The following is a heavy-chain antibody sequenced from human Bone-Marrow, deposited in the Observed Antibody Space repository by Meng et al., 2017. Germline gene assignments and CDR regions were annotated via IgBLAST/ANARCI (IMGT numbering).Heavy chain of an antibody. Sequence: ASVKVSCKASGYTFTSYTISWVRRAPGQGLEWMGWISAYNGNTNYAQKLQGRVTMTTDTSTSTAYMELRSLRSDDTAVYYCARDSGYGSGSYYNVGSYYYGMDVWGQGTTVTVSS. V-gene: IGHV1-18*01. CDR2: ISAYNGNT. CDR3: ARDSGYGSGSYYNVGSYYYGMDV. J-gene: IGHJ6*02. CDR1: GYTFTSYT. D-gene: IGHD3-10*01.